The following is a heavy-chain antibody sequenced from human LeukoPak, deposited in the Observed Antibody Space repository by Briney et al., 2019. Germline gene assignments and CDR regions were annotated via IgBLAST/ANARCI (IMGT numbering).Heavy chain of an antibody. CDR3: ARVLRYFDWLTDYFDY. J-gene: IGHJ4*02. CDR2: IKQDGSER. D-gene: IGHD3-9*01. Sequence: PGGSLRLSCAVSGFIFSSNWMRWVRQAPGKGLEWVANIKQDGSERYYVDSVKGRFTISRDNAKNSLYLQMNSLRAEDTAVYYCARVLRYFDWLTDYFDYWGQGTLVTVSS. V-gene: IGHV3-7*01. CDR1: GFIFSSNW.